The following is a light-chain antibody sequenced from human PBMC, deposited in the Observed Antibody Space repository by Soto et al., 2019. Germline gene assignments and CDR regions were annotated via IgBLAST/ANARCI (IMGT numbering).Light chain of an antibody. Sequence: DIQMTQSPSTLSGSVGDRVTITCRASQTISSWLAWYQQKPGKAPKLLIYAASSLQSGVPSRFSGSGSGTDFTLTISSLQSDDFAVYYCQQYDNWPWTFGQGTKVDIK. V-gene: IGKV1-5*01. CDR3: QQYDNWPWT. CDR1: QTISSW. CDR2: AAS. J-gene: IGKJ1*01.